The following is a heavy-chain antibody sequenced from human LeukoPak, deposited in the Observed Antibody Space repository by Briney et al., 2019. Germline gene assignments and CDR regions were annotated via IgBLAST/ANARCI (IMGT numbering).Heavy chain of an antibody. Sequence: GGSLRLSCAASGFTFSSYWMSWVRQAPGKGLEWVANISQDGSDKYYVDSVKGRFTISRDNAKNSLYLQMNSLRAEDTAVYYCARDLGVAEAGTVGYFDYWGQGNLVTVSS. CDR3: ARDLGVAEAGTVGYFDY. J-gene: IGHJ4*02. CDR1: GFTFSSYW. CDR2: ISQDGSDK. D-gene: IGHD6-13*01. V-gene: IGHV3-7*03.